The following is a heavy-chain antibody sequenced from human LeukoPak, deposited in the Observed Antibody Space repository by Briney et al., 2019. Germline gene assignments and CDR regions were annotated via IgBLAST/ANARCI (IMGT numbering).Heavy chain of an antibody. CDR1: GFTFSSYW. J-gene: IGHJ3*02. CDR3: ANLEGLDAFDI. V-gene: IGHV3-9*01. Sequence: GGSLRLSCAASGFTFSSYWMSWVRQAPGKGLEWVSGISWNSGSIGYADSVKGRFTISRDNAKNSLYPQMNSLRAEDTALYYCANLEGLDAFDIWGQGTMVTVSS. CDR2: ISWNSGSI.